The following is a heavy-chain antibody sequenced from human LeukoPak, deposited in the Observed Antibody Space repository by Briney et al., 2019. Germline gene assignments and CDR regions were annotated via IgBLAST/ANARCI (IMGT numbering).Heavy chain of an antibody. J-gene: IGHJ4*02. V-gene: IGHV1-2*02. D-gene: IGHD5-12*01. Sequence: ASVKVSCKASGYSFTDYYIHWVRQAPGQGLEWMGCINPHSGDTKYAQNFQARDTMTRDTSISTAYKELYRLRSDDTAVYFCAARRWLRSGSDYWGQGTLVTVSP. CDR3: AARRWLRSGSDY. CDR1: GYSFTDYY. CDR2: INPHSGDT.